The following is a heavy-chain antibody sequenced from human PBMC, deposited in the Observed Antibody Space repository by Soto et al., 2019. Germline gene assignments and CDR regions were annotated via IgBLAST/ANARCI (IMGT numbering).Heavy chain of an antibody. V-gene: IGHV4-61*01. Sequence: PSETLSLTCTVSGGSVSSGSYYWSWIRQPPGKGLEWIGYIYYSGSTNYNPSLKSRVTISVDTSKNQFSLKLSSVTAADTAVYYCATGAPRGFLDYWGQGTLVTVSS. CDR1: GGSVSSGSYY. CDR2: IYYSGST. D-gene: IGHD3-10*01. J-gene: IGHJ4*02. CDR3: ATGAPRGFLDY.